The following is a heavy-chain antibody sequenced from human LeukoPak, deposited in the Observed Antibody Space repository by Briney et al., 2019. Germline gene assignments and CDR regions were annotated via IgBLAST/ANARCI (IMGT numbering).Heavy chain of an antibody. CDR3: AKDRTWEPYFDY. CDR2: ISGSGGST. D-gene: IGHD1-26*01. Sequence: PGGSLRLSCAASGFTFSSYAMNWVRQAPGKGLEWVSAISGSGGSTYYADSVKGRFTISRDNSKNTLYLQMNSLRAEDTAVYYCAKDRTWEPYFDYWGPGTLVTVSS. CDR1: GFTFSSYA. V-gene: IGHV3-23*01. J-gene: IGHJ4*02.